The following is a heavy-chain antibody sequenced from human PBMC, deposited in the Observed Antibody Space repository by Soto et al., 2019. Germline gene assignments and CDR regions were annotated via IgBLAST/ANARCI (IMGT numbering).Heavy chain of an antibody. J-gene: IGHJ4*02. D-gene: IGHD5-12*01. CDR3: AKDPGSGYEYGAPIAVAHQDY. CDR1: GFTFSSYA. V-gene: IGHV3-23*01. CDR2: ISGSGGST. Sequence: PGGSLRLSCAASGFTFSSYAMSWVRQAPGKGLEWVSAISGSGGSTYYADSVKGRFTISRDNSKNTLYLQMNSLRAEDTAVYYCAKDPGSGYEYGAPIAVAHQDYWGQGTLVTVSS.